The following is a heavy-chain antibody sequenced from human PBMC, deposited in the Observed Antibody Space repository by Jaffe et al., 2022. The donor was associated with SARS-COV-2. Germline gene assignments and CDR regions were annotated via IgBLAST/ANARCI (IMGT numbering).Heavy chain of an antibody. D-gene: IGHD1-26*01. CDR2: FYHSGST. V-gene: IGHV4-38-2*02. CDR3: ARDLGSTIYAFDI. Sequence: QVQLQESGPGLVKPSETLSLTCTVSGYSISSGYYWGWIRQPPGKGLEWIGSFYHSGSTYYNPSLKNRVAISLDTSKNQFSLKLSSVTAADTAVYSCARDLGSTIYAFDIWGQGTMVTVSS. CDR1: GYSISSGYY. J-gene: IGHJ3*02.